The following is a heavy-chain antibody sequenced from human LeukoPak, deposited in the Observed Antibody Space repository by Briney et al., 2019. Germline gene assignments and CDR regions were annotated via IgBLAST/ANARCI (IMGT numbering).Heavy chain of an antibody. V-gene: IGHV1-18*01. CDR3: ARDYYDSSGYYSDY. J-gene: IGHJ4*02. Sequence: ASVKVSFKASGYTFTSYGISWVRQAPGQGLEWMGWISAYNGNTNYAQKLQGRVTMTTDTSTSTAYMELRSLRSDDTAVYYCARDYYDSSGYYSDYWGQGTLVTVSS. CDR2: ISAYNGNT. CDR1: GYTFTSYG. D-gene: IGHD3-22*01.